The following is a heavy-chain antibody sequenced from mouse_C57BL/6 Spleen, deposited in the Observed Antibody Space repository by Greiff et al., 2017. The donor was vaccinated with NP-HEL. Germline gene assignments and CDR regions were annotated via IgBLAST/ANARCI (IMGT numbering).Heavy chain of an antibody. J-gene: IGHJ3*01. D-gene: IGHD2-4*01. CDR2: INTNNGGT. CDR1: GYTFTDYN. Sequence: EVQLQQSGPEPVKPGASVKIPCKASGYTFTDYNMDWVKQSHGKRLEWIGDINTNNGGTINNQKFKGKATLTVDKSSSTAYMEPRSLTSEDTAFYYCARPYDYDGGAWFAYWGQGTLVTVSA. V-gene: IGHV1-18*01. CDR3: ARPYDYDGGAWFAY.